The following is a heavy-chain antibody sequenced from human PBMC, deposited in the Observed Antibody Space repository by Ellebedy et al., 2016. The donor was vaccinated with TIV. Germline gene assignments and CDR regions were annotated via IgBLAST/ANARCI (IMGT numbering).Heavy chain of an antibody. J-gene: IGHJ3*02. CDR2: IYPGDSDT. Sequence: GGSLRLSXKGSGYSFTSYWIGWVRQLPGKGLEWMGIIYPGDSDTRYSPSFQGQVTISADKSISTAYLQWSSLKASDTAMYYCASGRGSGRYPEHDIWGQGTMVTVSS. CDR1: GYSFTSYW. D-gene: IGHD3-10*01. V-gene: IGHV5-51*01. CDR3: ASGRGSGRYPEHDI.